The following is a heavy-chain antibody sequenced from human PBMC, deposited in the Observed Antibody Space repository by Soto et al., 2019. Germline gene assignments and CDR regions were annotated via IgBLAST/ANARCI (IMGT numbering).Heavy chain of an antibody. D-gene: IGHD2-8*02. CDR2: INPTGCST. CDR3: ARHLAAGDV. V-gene: IGHV1-46*01. J-gene: IGHJ4*02. CDR1: GYTFITYY. Sequence: QVQLVQSGAEVKKPGASVKVSCKASGYTFITYYLHLLRHAHGNGLEWIAIINPTGCSTNLPQQFQGRLTLTMDTSTSTVYMELSSLTSEDTAMYYCARHLAAGDVWGQVTLVTVSS.